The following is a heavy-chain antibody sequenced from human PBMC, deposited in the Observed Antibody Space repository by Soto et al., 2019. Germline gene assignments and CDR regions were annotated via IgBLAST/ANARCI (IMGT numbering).Heavy chain of an antibody. CDR3: ARVPPPKQWLVLGYFQH. CDR2: IIPIFGTA. J-gene: IGHJ1*01. D-gene: IGHD6-19*01. CDR1: GGTFSSYA. Sequence: QAQLVQSGAEVKKPGSSVKVSCKASGGTFSSYAISWVRQAPGQGLEWMGGIIPIFGTANYAQKFQGRVTITADESTSTAYMELSSLRSEDTAVYYCARVPPPKQWLVLGYFQHWGQGTLVTVSS. V-gene: IGHV1-69*12.